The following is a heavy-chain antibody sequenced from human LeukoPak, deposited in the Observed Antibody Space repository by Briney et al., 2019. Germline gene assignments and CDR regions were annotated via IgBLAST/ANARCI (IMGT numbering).Heavy chain of an antibody. CDR2: ISSSGSTI. V-gene: IGHV3-48*03. Sequence: GGSLRLSCAASGFTFSSYEMNWVRQAPGKGLEWVSYISSSGSTIYYADSVKGRFTIPRDNAKNSLYLQMNSLRAEDTAVYYCARGPTYYYDSSGPFFDYWGQGTLVTVSS. J-gene: IGHJ4*02. CDR3: ARGPTYYYDSSGPFFDY. CDR1: GFTFSSYE. D-gene: IGHD3-22*01.